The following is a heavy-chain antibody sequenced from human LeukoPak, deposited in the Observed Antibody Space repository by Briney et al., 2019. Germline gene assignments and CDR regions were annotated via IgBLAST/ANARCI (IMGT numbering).Heavy chain of an antibody. D-gene: IGHD6-6*01. V-gene: IGHV1-69*13. CDR3: ARGFGSSVEYYNDV. J-gene: IGHJ6*03. CDR2: IIPIFGTA. CDR1: GGTFSSHP. Sequence: GASVKVSCKASGGTFSSHPFTWVRQAPGQGLEWMGGIIPIFGTANYAQKFQGRVTITADESTSTAYMELSSLRSEDTAVYYCARGFGSSVEYYNDVWGKGAPVTVSS.